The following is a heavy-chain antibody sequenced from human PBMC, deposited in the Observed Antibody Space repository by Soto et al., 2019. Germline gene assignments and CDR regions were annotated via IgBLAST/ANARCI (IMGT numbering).Heavy chain of an antibody. CDR1: GGSISSYY. J-gene: IGHJ5*02. V-gene: IGHV4-59*01. CDR3: ARGVGRFDP. D-gene: IGHD2-15*01. Sequence: RSLTCTVSGGSISSYYWSWIRQPPGKGLEWIGYIYYSGSTNYNPSLKSRVTISVDTSKNQFSLKLSSVTAADTAVYYCARGVGRFDPWGQGTLVTVSS. CDR2: IYYSGST.